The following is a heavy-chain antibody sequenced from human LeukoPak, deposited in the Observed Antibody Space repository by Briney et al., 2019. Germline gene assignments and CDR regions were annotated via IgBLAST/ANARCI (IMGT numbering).Heavy chain of an antibody. V-gene: IGHV1-69*04. J-gene: IGHJ4*02. D-gene: IGHD2-21*02. CDR1: GGTSSSYA. Sequence: SVKVSCKASGGTSSSYAISWVRQAPGQGLEWMGRIIPILGIANYAQKFQGRVTITADKSTSTAYMELSSLRSEDTAVYYCAILGVGDRGVYWGQGTLVTVSS. CDR2: IIPILGIA. CDR3: AILGVGDRGVY.